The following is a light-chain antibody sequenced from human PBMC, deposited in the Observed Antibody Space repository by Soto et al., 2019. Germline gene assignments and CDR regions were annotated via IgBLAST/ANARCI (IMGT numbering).Light chain of an antibody. V-gene: IGKV1-33*01. CDR2: HAS. CDR1: QNITNN. CDR3: QQYYGLPPLT. J-gene: IGKJ5*01. Sequence: DLQMTQAPSSLYASIGDRVTITCQASQNITNNLSWYQQKPGKAPNLLIYHASKLAKGVTSRFSGSGSGTDFSFIITSLQREDLATYYCQQYYGLPPLTCGQGTRLEIK.